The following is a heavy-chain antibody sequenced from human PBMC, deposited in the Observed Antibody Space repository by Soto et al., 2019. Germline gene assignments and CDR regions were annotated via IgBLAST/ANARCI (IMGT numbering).Heavy chain of an antibody. CDR3: ALFGRRHYYYYGMDV. CDR1: GYTFTSYD. CDR2: MNPNSGNT. D-gene: IGHD3-10*01. V-gene: IGHV1-8*01. Sequence: ASVKVSCKASGYTFTSYDINWVRQATGQGLEWMGWMNPNSGNTGYAQKFQGRVTMTRNTSISTAYMELSSLRSEDTAVYYCALFGRRHYYYYGMDVWGQGTTVTVSS. J-gene: IGHJ6*02.